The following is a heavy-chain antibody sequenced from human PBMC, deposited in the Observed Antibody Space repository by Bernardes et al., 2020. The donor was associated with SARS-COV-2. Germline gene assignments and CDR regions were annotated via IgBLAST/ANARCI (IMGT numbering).Heavy chain of an antibody. Sequence: SGPTLVKPTQTLTLTCTFSGFSLSTYDVGVGWIRQPPGKALEWLALIYWDDDKRHSPSLNSRLTITKDTSKNQVVLTLANIDPVDTGTYYCGHSVYSNGLNFHYWGQGSLVTVSS. J-gene: IGHJ4*02. D-gene: IGHD4-4*01. CDR3: GHSVYSNGLNFHY. CDR2: IYWDDDK. CDR1: GFSLSTYDVG. V-gene: IGHV2-5*02.